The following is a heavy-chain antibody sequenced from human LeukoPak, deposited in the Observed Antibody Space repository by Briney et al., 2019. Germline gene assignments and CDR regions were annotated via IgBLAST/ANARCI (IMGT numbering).Heavy chain of an antibody. D-gene: IGHD6-13*01. CDR2: ISYDGNKK. CDR3: ARVAAAGTYDFYYMDV. J-gene: IGHJ6*03. CDR1: GFSFSSYA. V-gene: IGHV3-30*14. Sequence: PGRSLRLSCAASGFSFSSYAMHWVRQAPGKGLEWVALISYDGNKKYYADSVKGRFTISRDNSKNTLYLQMNSLGAEDTAVYYCARVAAAGTYDFYYMDVWGKGTTVTVSS.